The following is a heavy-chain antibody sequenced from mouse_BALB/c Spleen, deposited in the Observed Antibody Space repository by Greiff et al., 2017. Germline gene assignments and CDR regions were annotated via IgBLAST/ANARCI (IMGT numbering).Heavy chain of an antibody. J-gene: IGHJ2*01. Sequence: DVHLVESGGGLVKPGGSLKLSCAASGFTFSSYAMSWVRQTPEKRLEWVASISSGGSTYYPDSVKGRFTISRDNARNILYLQMSSLRSEDTAMYYCARGRTDYFDYWGQGTTLTVSS. CDR1: GFTFSSYA. CDR2: ISSGGST. CDR3: ARGRTDYFDY. V-gene: IGHV5-6-5*01.